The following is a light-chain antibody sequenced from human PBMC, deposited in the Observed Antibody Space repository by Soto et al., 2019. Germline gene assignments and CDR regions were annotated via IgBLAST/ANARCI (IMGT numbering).Light chain of an antibody. Sequence: DIQLTQSPSSLFESAGDRLTITSRASQGISTYLNWYQQKPGKAPKLLIYAASSLQSGVPSRFSGSGSETDFTLTISSLQPEDFATYSCQQSYSSTWTFGQGTKVDIK. V-gene: IGKV1-39*01. CDR1: QGISTY. J-gene: IGKJ1*01. CDR3: QQSYSSTWT. CDR2: AAS.